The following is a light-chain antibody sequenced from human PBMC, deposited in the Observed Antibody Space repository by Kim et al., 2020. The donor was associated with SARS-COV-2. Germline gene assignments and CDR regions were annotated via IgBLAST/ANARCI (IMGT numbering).Light chain of an antibody. V-gene: IGLV3-21*04. CDR1: NIGSKS. CDR2: YDS. Sequence: APGKTDRITCGGNNIGSKSVHGYQQKQGQAPVLVIYYDSDRTSGIPVRFSGSNSGNTATLTISRVEAGDEADYYCQVWDSSSDHPVFGGGTQLTVL. J-gene: IGLJ3*02. CDR3: QVWDSSSDHPV.